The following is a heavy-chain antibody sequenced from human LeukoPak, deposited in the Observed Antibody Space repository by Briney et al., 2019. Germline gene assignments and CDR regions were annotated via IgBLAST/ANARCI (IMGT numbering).Heavy chain of an antibody. CDR3: ARGLGVATIWDYYYMDV. J-gene: IGHJ6*03. CDR2: ISGSGGST. CDR1: GFTFSSYG. D-gene: IGHD5-12*01. Sequence: PGGSLRLSCAASGFTFSSYGMSWVRQAPGKGLEWVSAISGSGGSTYYADSVKGRFTISRDNSKSTLYLQMNSLRAEDTAVYYCARGLGVATIWDYYYMDVWGKGTTVTISS. V-gene: IGHV3-23*01.